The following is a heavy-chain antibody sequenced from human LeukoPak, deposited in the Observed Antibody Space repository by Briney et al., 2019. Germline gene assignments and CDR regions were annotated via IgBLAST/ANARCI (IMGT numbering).Heavy chain of an antibody. J-gene: IGHJ6*02. V-gene: IGHV4-39*01. CDR3: ARRSHCTGGSCPPV. CDR1: GDSMSRSHYY. Sequence: SETLSLTCTVSGDSMSRSHYYWVWIRQSPGKGLEWIGSIYYGGSTYSNPPLKSRVTISSDTSKNQFSLKLSSVTATDTAVYYCARRSHCTGGSCPPVWGQGTTVTV. CDR2: IYYGGST. D-gene: IGHD2-8*02.